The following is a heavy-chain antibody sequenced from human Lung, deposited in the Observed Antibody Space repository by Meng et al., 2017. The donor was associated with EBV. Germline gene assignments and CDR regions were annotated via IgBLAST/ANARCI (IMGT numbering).Heavy chain of an antibody. Sequence: QVQLQESGPGLVKPSQSLSLTCTVSGVSISSSGFYRSWIRQHPGKGLEWIGYIYDSGSTYYSPSLKSRVSMSVDTSKNQFSLKLSSVTAADTAVYYSARDYGSGIFDYWGQGTLVTVSS. D-gene: IGHD3-10*01. CDR2: IYDSGST. CDR3: ARDYGSGIFDY. CDR1: GVSISSSGFY. V-gene: IGHV4-31*03. J-gene: IGHJ4*02.